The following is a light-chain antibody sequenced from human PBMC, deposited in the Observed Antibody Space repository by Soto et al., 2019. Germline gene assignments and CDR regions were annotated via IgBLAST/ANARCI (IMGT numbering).Light chain of an antibody. CDR3: NSFTTSSTYV. J-gene: IGLJ1*01. V-gene: IGLV2-18*02. CDR1: SSDVGSYNR. CDR2: EVS. Sequence: VLTQPPSVSGSPGQSVTISCTGTSSDVGSYNRVSWYQQPPGTAPKLMIYEVSNRPSGVPDRFSGSKSGNTASLTISGLQAEDEADYYCNSFTTSSTYVFGTGTKVTVL.